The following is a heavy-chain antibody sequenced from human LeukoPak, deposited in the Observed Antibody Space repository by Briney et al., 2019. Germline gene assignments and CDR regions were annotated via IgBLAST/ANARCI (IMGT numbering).Heavy chain of an antibody. J-gene: IGHJ4*02. CDR1: GGTFSSYA. V-gene: IGHV1-69*13. CDR3: ARYAPYQLLLDY. Sequence: ASVKVSCKASGGTFSSYAISWVRQAPGQGLEWMGGIIPIFGTANYAQKFQGRVTITADESTSTAYMELSSLRSEDTAVYYCARYAPYQLLLDYWGQGTLVTVSS. CDR2: IIPIFGTA. D-gene: IGHD2-2*01.